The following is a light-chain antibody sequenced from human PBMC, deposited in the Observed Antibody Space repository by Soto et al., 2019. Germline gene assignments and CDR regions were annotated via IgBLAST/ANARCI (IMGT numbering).Light chain of an antibody. J-gene: IGLJ1*01. CDR3: QVWDSSNYHYV. CDR2: EDR. V-gene: IGLV3-21*02. Sequence: SYELTQPPSVSAAPGQTARITCGGDDIGSKSVHWYQQKPGQAPVLVVYEDRARPSGIPERISGSNSGYTATLTISRVEDGDEADYYCQVWDSSNYHYVFGSGTKVTVL. CDR1: DIGSKS.